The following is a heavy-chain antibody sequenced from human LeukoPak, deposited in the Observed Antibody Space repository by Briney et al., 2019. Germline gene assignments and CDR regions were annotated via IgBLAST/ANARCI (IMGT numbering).Heavy chain of an antibody. V-gene: IGHV4-38-2*02. CDR2: IYHSGST. CDR3: ARLSSVEEGPYYYYYYYMDV. D-gene: IGHD6-6*01. J-gene: IGHJ6*03. Sequence: SETLSLTCTDSGYSISSGYYRGWIRQPPGKGLDWIGSIYHSGSTYYNPSLKSRVTISVDKSNNHFSLKLSSVTAADTAVYYCARLSSVEEGPYYYYYYYMDVWGKGTTVTISS. CDR1: GYSISSGYY.